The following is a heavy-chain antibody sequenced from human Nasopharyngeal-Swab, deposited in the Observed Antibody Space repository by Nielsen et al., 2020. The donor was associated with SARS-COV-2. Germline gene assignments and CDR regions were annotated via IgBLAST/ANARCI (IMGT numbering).Heavy chain of an antibody. CDR1: GFTFSNYA. Sequence: GASLKISCAVSGFTFSNYAIQWVRQAPDKGLEWVAVISNDGNRRYYAESVKGRFTISRDNSKNTLSLEMNSLRIEDTAVYYCARELTSHCELDYWGQGTLVTVSS. CDR3: ARELTSHCELDY. D-gene: IGHD2-2*01. V-gene: IGHV3-30*04. J-gene: IGHJ4*02. CDR2: ISNDGNRR.